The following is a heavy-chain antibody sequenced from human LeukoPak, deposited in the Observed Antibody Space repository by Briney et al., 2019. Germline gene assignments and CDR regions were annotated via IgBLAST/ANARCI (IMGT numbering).Heavy chain of an antibody. J-gene: IGHJ4*02. CDR2: INHSGST. CDR3: ARGYYYDRLFDY. CDR1: GGSFSGYY. Sequence: SETLSLTCAVYGGSFSGYYWSWIRQPPGKGLEWIGEINHSGSTNYNPSLKSRVTISVDTSKNQFSLKPSSVTAADTAVYYCARGYYYDRLFDYWGQGTLVTVSS. V-gene: IGHV4-34*01. D-gene: IGHD3-22*01.